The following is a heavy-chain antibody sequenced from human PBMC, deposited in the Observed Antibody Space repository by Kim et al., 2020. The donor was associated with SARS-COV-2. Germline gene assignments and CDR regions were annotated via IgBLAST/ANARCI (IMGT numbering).Heavy chain of an antibody. CDR2: ISWNSGSI. CDR3: AKDIKSGYYDSSGYYYGGNFDY. V-gene: IGHV3-9*01. CDR1: GFTFDDYA. Sequence: SLRLSCAASGFTFDDYAMHWVRQAPGKGLEWVSGISWNSGSIGYADSVKGRFTISRDNAKNSLYLQMNSLRAEDTALYYCAKDIKSGYYDSSGYYYGGNFDYWGQGTLVTVSS. J-gene: IGHJ4*02. D-gene: IGHD3-22*01.